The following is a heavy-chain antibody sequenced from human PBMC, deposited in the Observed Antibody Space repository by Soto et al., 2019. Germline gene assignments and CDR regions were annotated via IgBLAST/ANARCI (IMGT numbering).Heavy chain of an antibody. CDR3: ARDHHTYYYDSSGSDY. Sequence: ASLKVSCKASGYTFTSYGISWVRQAPGQGLEWMGWISAYNGNTNYAQKLQGRVTMTTDTSTSTAYMELRSLRSDDTAVYYCARDHHTYYYDSSGSDYWGQGTLVTVSS. CDR1: GYTFTSYG. CDR2: ISAYNGNT. D-gene: IGHD3-22*01. J-gene: IGHJ4*02. V-gene: IGHV1-18*01.